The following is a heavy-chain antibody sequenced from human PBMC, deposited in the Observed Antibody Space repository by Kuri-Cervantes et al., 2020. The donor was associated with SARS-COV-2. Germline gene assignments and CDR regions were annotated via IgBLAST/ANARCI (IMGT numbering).Heavy chain of an antibody. Sequence: SETLSLTCTVSGGSISSYYWSWIRQPAGKGLEWIGRIYTCGSTNYNPSLKSRVTMSVDTSKNQFSLKLSSVTAADTAVYYCARAQDYYDSSGSITLFDYWGQGTRVTVSS. CDR3: ARAQDYYDSSGSITLFDY. V-gene: IGHV4-4*07. CDR1: GGSISSYY. D-gene: IGHD3-22*01. J-gene: IGHJ4*02. CDR2: IYTCGST.